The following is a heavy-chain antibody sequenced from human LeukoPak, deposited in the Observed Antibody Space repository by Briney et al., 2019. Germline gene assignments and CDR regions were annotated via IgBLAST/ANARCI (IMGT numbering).Heavy chain of an antibody. CDR2: ISYSGST. CDR1: GGSISSYY. J-gene: IGHJ4*02. D-gene: IGHD5-18*01. CDR3: ARGSSGYSYG. Sequence: SETLSPTCTVSGGSISSYYWSWIRQPPGKGLEWIGYISYSGSTNYNPSLKSRVTISVDTSKNQFSLKLSSVTAADTAVYYCARGSSGYSYGWGQGTLVTVSS. V-gene: IGHV4-59*01.